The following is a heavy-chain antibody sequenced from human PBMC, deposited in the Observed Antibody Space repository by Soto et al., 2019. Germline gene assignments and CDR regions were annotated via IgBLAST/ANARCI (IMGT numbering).Heavy chain of an antibody. V-gene: IGHV1-8*01. CDR3: ARGTYYDFWSGYPPETRRAFDI. Sequence: ASVKGSCKASGYTFTIYYINWVRQATGQGLEWMGWMNPNSGNTGYAQKFQGRVTMTRNTSISTAYMELSSLRSEDTAVYYCARGTYYDFWSGYPPETRRAFDIWG. D-gene: IGHD3-3*01. J-gene: IGHJ3*02. CDR1: GYTFTIYY. CDR2: MNPNSGNT.